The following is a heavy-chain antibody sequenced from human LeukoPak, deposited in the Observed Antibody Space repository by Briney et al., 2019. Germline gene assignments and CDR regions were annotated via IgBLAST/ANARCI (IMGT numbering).Heavy chain of an antibody. CDR2: ISSSGSTI. D-gene: IGHD3-10*01. CDR1: GFTFSDYY. CDR3: AKDFAQEGTHSVDY. Sequence: PGGSLRLSCAASGFTFSDYYMSWIRQAPGKGLEWVSYISSSGSTIYYADSVKGRFIISRDNPKNTLFLQMNSLRAEDTAVYYCAKDFAQEGTHSVDYWGQGTLVTVSS. J-gene: IGHJ4*02. V-gene: IGHV3-11*01.